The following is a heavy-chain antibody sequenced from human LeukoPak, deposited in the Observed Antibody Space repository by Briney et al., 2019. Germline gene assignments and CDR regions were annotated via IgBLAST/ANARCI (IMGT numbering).Heavy chain of an antibody. D-gene: IGHD3-10*01. V-gene: IGHV1-2*04. CDR1: GYTFTGYY. CDR2: INPNSGGT. Sequence: ASVKVSCKASGYTFTGYYMHWVRQAPGQGLEWMGWINPNSGGTNYAQKFQGWVTMTRDTSISTAYMELSRLRSDDTAVYYCARESYYYGSGSLLLYYYYGMDVWGQGTTVTVSS. J-gene: IGHJ6*02. CDR3: ARESYYYGSGSLLLYYYYGMDV.